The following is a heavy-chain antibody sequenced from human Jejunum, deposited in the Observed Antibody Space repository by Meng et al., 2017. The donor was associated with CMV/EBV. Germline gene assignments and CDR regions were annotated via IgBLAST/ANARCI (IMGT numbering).Heavy chain of an antibody. CDR2: IIPILGIA. J-gene: IGHJ4*02. D-gene: IGHD5-24*01. Sequence: QVRLVHYGAVVKNAGSSVKVSCKASGGTFSSYTISWVRQAPGQGLEWMGRIIPILGIANYAQKFQGRVTITADKSTSTAYMELSSLRSEDTAVYYCARDEGGWLTAPDYWGQGTLVTVSS. V-gene: IGHV1-69*04. CDR1: GGTFSSYT. CDR3: ARDEGGWLTAPDY.